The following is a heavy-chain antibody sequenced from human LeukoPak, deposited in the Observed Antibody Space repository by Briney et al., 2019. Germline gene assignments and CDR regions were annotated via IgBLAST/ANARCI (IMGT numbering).Heavy chain of an antibody. J-gene: IGHJ6*02. CDR1: GYTFTSYD. CDR3: ARIGGGYNAEPFYYYGMDV. V-gene: IGHV1-8*01. D-gene: IGHD5-24*01. CDR2: MNPNSGNT. Sequence: GASVKVSCKASGYTFTSYDINWVRQATGQGLEWMGWMNPNSGNTGYVQKFQGRVTITADKSTSTAYMELSSLRSEDTAVYYCARIGGGYNAEPFYYYGMDVWGQGTTVTVSS.